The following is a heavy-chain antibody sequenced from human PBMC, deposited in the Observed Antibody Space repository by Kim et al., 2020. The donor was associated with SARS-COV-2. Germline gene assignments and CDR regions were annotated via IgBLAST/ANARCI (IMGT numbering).Heavy chain of an antibody. J-gene: IGHJ6*02. V-gene: IGHV4-31*03. CDR1: GGSISSGGYY. CDR2: IYYSGST. D-gene: IGHD2-2*01. Sequence: SETLSLTCTVSGGSISSGGYYWSWIRQHPGKGLEWIGYIYYSGSTYYNPPLKSRVTISVDTSKNQFSLKLSSVTAADTAVYYCARGGNNIVVVPAASVHYYYGMDVWGQGTTVTVSS. CDR3: ARGGNNIVVVPAASVHYYYGMDV.